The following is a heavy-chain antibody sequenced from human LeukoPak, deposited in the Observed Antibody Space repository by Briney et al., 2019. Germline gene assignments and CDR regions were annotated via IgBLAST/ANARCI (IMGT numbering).Heavy chain of an antibody. D-gene: IGHD1-26*01. V-gene: IGHV3-48*03. CDR1: GFTFSSYE. CDR2: ISSSGSTI. Sequence: GGSLRLSCAASGFTFSSYEMNWVRQAPGKGLEWVSYISSSGSTIYYADSVKGRFTISRDNAKNSLYLQMNSLRAEDTAVYHCATQVGDGGYFDYWGQGTLVAVSS. CDR3: ATQVGDGGYFDY. J-gene: IGHJ4*02.